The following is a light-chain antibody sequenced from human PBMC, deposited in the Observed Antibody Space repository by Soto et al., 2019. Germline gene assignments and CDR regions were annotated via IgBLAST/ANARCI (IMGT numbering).Light chain of an antibody. CDR1: SSDVGGYNY. J-gene: IGLJ1*01. CDR2: EVS. V-gene: IGLV2-14*01. CDR3: SSYTSSSLYV. Sequence: QSVLTQPASVSGSPGQSITISCTGTSSDVGGYNYVSWYQQHPGKAPKLMIYEVSNRPSGVSNRFSGSKSGNTASLTISGLQAEDEADYYCSSYTSSSLYVFGTGTKVPVL.